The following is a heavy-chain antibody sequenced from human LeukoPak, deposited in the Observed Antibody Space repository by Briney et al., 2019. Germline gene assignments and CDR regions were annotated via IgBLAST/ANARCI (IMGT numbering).Heavy chain of an antibody. V-gene: IGHV3-23*01. CDR2: ISGSGGST. J-gene: IGHJ6*02. CDR1: GFTFSSYA. D-gene: IGHD3-3*01. CDR3: ARAGYYDLPYGMDV. Sequence: PGGSLRLSCAASGFTFSSYAMSWVRQAPGKGLEWVSAISGSGGSTYYADSVKGRFTVSRDNSKNTLYLQMNSLRAEDTAVYYCARAGYYDLPYGMDVRGQGTTVTVSS.